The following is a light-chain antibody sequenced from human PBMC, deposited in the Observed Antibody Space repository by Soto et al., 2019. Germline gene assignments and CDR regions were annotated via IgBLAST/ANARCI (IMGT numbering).Light chain of an antibody. J-gene: IGKJ2*01. CDR2: LAS. V-gene: IGKV4-1*01. CDR3: QRGNT. CDR1: QSVLYSSNNKNY. Sequence: DIVMTQSPDSLAVSLGERATINCKSSQSVLYSSNNKNYLAWYQQKPGQPPKLLIYLASTRESGVPDRFSGSGSGTDFTLTISSLQAEDVAVYYCQRGNTFGQGTKLEIK.